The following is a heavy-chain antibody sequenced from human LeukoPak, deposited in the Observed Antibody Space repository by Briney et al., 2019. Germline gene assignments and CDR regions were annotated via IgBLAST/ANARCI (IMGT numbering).Heavy chain of an antibody. CDR3: ARARPPRITMVRGGGWFDP. J-gene: IGHJ5*02. CDR1: GGSISSSNW. CDR2: IYHSGST. V-gene: IGHV4-4*02. D-gene: IGHD3-10*01. Sequence: PSGTLSLTCAVSGGSISSSNWWSWVRQPLGKGLEWIGEIYHSGSTNYNPSLKSRVTISVDTSKNQFSLKLSSVTAADTAVYYCARARPPRITMVRGGGWFDPWGQGTLVTVSS.